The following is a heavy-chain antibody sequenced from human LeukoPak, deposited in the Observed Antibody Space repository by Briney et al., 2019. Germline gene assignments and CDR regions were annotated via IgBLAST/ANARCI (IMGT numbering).Heavy chain of an antibody. CDR2: IDHSGSA. D-gene: IGHD4-17*01. CDR3: ARADGDYFDF. CDR1: GGSINSHY. J-gene: IGHJ4*02. V-gene: IGHV4-59*11. Sequence: PSETLSLICTVSGGSINSHYWSWIRQPPGEGLECLGYIDHSGSANYNPSLKSRLTISIDTSRSHFSLKVSSVTAADTAVYYCARADGDYFDFWGQGTLVTVSS.